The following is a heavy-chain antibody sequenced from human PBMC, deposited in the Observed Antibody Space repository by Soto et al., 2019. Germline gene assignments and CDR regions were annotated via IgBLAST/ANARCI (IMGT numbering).Heavy chain of an antibody. CDR2: INPNSGGT. J-gene: IGHJ6*02. CDR3: ASAYSSMVRGSFYYYGMDV. D-gene: IGHD5-18*01. V-gene: IGHV1-2*02. CDR1: GYTFTGYY. Sequence: QVQLVQSGAEVKKPGASVKVSCKASGYTFTGYYMHWVRQAPGQGLEWMGWINPNSGGTNYAQKFQGRVTMTRDTSISTAYMELSRLRSDDTAVYYCASAYSSMVRGSFYYYGMDVWGQGTTVTVSS.